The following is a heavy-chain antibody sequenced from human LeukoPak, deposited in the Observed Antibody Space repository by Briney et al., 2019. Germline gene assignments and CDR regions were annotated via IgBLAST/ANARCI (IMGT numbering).Heavy chain of an antibody. CDR2: ISPYNGNT. D-gene: IGHD3-22*01. Sequence: ASVNVSCTPSGYTFNTYGITWVRQAPGQGLEWMGWISPYNGNTNYAQKFQGRVTLTTDTSTSTAYMELRSLRSDDTAVYYCARGPHERSGYPDDWGQGTLVIVSS. J-gene: IGHJ4*02. V-gene: IGHV1-18*01. CDR1: GYTFNTYG. CDR3: ARGPHERSGYPDD.